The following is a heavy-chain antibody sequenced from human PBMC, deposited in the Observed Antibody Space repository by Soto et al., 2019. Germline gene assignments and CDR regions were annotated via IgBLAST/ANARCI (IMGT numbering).Heavy chain of an antibody. CDR3: AKVKVLRFLEWSPMDV. CDR1: GFTFSSYG. CDR2: ISYDGSNK. Sequence: GGSLRLSCAASGFTFSSYGMHWVRQAPGKGLEWVAVISYDGSNKYYADSVKGRFTISRDNSKNTLYLQMNSLRAEDTAVYYCAKVKVLRFLEWSPMDVWGQGTTVTVSS. J-gene: IGHJ6*02. D-gene: IGHD3-3*01. V-gene: IGHV3-30*18.